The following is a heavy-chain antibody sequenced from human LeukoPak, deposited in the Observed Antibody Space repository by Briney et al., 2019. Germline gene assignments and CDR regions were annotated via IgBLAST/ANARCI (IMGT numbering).Heavy chain of an antibody. D-gene: IGHD6-19*01. CDR3: ARHDSSGWYYFDY. J-gene: IGHJ4*02. CDR2: MNHSGST. Sequence: SETLSLTCAVYGGSFSGYYWSWIRQPPGKGLEWIGEMNHSGSTNYNPSLKSRATISVDTSKNQFSPKLSSVTAADTAVYYRARHDSSGWYYFDYWGQGTLVTVSS. V-gene: IGHV4-34*01. CDR1: GGSFSGYY.